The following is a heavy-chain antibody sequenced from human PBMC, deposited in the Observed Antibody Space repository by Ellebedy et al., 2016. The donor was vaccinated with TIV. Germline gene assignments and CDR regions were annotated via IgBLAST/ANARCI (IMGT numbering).Heavy chain of an antibody. Sequence: PGGSLRLSCAASGFTFSSYAMSRVRQAPGKGLEWVSTISNTGSRTYYADSVKGRFTISRDNAKNSLYLQMNSLRAEDTAVYYCASTHPYDYGDRPIDYWGQGTLVTVSS. CDR3: ASTHPYDYGDRPIDY. V-gene: IGHV3-23*01. D-gene: IGHD4-17*01. J-gene: IGHJ4*02. CDR1: GFTFSSYA. CDR2: ISNTGSRT.